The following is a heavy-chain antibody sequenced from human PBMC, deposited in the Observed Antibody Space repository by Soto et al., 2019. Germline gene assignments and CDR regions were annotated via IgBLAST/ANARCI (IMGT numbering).Heavy chain of an antibody. CDR2: IWYDGSNK. Sequence: GGSLRLSCAASGFTFSSYGMHWVRQAPGKGLEWVAVIWYDGSNKYYADSVKGRFTISRDNSKNTLYLQMNSLRAEDTAVYYCARERGTYYYGSGSLSYMDVWGKGTTVTVSS. V-gene: IGHV3-33*01. J-gene: IGHJ6*03. D-gene: IGHD3-10*01. CDR1: GFTFSSYG. CDR3: ARERGTYYYGSGSLSYMDV.